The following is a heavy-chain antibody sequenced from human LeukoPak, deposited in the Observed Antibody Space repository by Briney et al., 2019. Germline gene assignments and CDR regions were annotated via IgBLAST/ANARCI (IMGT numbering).Heavy chain of an antibody. Sequence: SVTVSFKASGGTFINYAISWVRQAPGKGVEWMGGIIPIFGKANYAQKFQVRVTITADESTSTAYMELSSLRSEDTAVYYCASHSSSGWYPVWFDPWGQGTLVTVSS. J-gene: IGHJ5*02. D-gene: IGHD6-19*01. CDR2: IIPIFGKA. CDR3: ASHSSSGWYPVWFDP. V-gene: IGHV1-69*13. CDR1: GGTFINYA.